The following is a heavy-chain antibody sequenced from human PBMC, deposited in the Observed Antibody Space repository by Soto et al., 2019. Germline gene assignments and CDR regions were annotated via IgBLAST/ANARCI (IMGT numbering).Heavy chain of an antibody. CDR1: GGSISSTSYY. Sequence: PXXTLSLPCSVSGGSISSTSYYWGFIRQPPGQDLEWIGTIYYTGSIHYTPSLKSRVTISVDTSRNQFSLKLRSVTAADTAVYYCASHRTFWPFDYWGQGTVVTVSS. D-gene: IGHD2-8*01. V-gene: IGHV4-39*01. CDR2: IYYTGSI. J-gene: IGHJ4*02. CDR3: ASHRTFWPFDY.